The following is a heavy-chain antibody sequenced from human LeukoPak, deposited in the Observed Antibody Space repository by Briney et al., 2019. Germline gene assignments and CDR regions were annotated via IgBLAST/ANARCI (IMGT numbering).Heavy chain of an antibody. CDR3: ARLVNIVAPVSGMDV. Sequence: SETLSLTCTVSGGSISSSSYYWGWIRQPPGKGLEWIGGISYSGSTYYSPSLRSRVTISVDTSKNQFSLKLSSVTAADTAVYYCARLVNIVAPVSGMDVWGQGTTVTVSS. D-gene: IGHD5-12*01. CDR1: GGSISSSSYY. J-gene: IGHJ6*02. V-gene: IGHV4-39*01. CDR2: ISYSGST.